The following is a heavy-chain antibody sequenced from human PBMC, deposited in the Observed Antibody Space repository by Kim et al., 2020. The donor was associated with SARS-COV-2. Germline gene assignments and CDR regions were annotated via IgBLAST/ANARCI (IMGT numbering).Heavy chain of an antibody. J-gene: IGHJ6*02. V-gene: IGHV3-30*04. Sequence: GGSLRLSCAASGFTFSSYAMHWVRQAPGKGLELVAVISYDGSNKYYADSVKGRFTISRDNSKNTLYLQMNSLRAEDTAVYYCARNQAPVWFGELDAGMDVWGQGTTVTVSS. D-gene: IGHD3-10*01. CDR3: ARNQAPVWFGELDAGMDV. CDR2: ISYDGSNK. CDR1: GFTFSSYA.